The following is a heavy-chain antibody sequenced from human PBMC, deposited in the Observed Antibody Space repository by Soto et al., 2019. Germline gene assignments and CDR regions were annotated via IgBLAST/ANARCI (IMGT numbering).Heavy chain of an antibody. Sequence: PGGSLRLSCAASGFTFSSYAMHWVRQAPGKGLEWVAVISYDGSNKYYADAVKGRFTISRDNSKSTLYLQMNSLRAEDTAVYYCGKGRSYYYYYGVDVWGQGTTVTVSS. CDR2: ISYDGSNK. CDR3: GKGRSYYYYYGVDV. CDR1: GFTFSSYA. J-gene: IGHJ6*02. D-gene: IGHD1-26*01. V-gene: IGHV3-30-3*02.